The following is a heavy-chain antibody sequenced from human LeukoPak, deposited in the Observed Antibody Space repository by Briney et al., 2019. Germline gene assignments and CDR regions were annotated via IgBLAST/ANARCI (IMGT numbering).Heavy chain of an antibody. CDR3: ARLEYSSSHFDY. CDR1: GYTFTVYY. D-gene: IGHD6-6*01. CDR2: INPNSGGT. Sequence: ASVTVSFTASGYTFTVYYMHWVRQAPGQGLEWMGWINPNSGGTNYAQKFQGRVTMTRDTSISTPYMELSRLRSDDTAVYYCARLEYSSSHFDYWGRGTLVTVSS. V-gene: IGHV1-2*02. J-gene: IGHJ4*02.